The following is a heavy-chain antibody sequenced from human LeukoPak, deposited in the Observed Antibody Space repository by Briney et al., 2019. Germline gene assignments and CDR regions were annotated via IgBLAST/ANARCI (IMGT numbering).Heavy chain of an antibody. V-gene: IGHV4-39*07. CDR3: ARDRGTWNDDGFDY. Sequence: SETLSLTCTVSGGSIRSSTDYWGWIRQPPGKELEWIGRIYISGSTNYNPSLKSRVTMSVDTSKNQFSLKLSSVTAADTAVYYCARDRGTWNDDGFDYWGQGTLVTVSS. D-gene: IGHD1-1*01. CDR2: IYISGST. CDR1: GGSIRSSTDY. J-gene: IGHJ4*02.